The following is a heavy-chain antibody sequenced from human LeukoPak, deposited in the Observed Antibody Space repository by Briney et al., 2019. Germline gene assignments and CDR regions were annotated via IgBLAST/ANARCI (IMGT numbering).Heavy chain of an antibody. J-gene: IGHJ6*02. Sequence: KAGGSLRLSCAASGFTFSDYYMSWIRQAPGKGLEWVSYISSSGSTIYYADSVKGRFTISRDNAKNSLYLQMNSLRAEDTAVYYCAREGIAVAGPAWPYYYYGMDVWGQGTTVTVSS. V-gene: IGHV3-11*01. CDR3: AREGIAVAGPAWPYYYYGMDV. CDR1: GFTFSDYY. D-gene: IGHD6-19*01. CDR2: ISSSGSTI.